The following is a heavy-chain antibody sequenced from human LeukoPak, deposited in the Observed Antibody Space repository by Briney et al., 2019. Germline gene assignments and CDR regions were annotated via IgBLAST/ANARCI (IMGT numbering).Heavy chain of an antibody. CDR1: GGSISSYY. J-gene: IGHJ4*02. CDR2: IYTSGNT. Sequence: SETLSLTCTVSGGSISSYYWSWIRQPAGKGLEWIGRIYTSGNTNYNPSLKSRVTMSLDKSKDQFSLKLSSVTAADMAVYYCARENSSGWSDYWGQGTLVTVSS. CDR3: ARENSSGWSDY. D-gene: IGHD6-19*01. V-gene: IGHV4-4*07.